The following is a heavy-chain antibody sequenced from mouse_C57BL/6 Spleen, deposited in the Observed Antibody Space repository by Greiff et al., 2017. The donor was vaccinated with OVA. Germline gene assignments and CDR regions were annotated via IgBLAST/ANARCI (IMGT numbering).Heavy chain of an antibody. Sequence: VQLKESGAELVKPGASVKLSCKASGYTFTSYWMHWVKQRPGQGLEWIGMIHPNSGSTNYNEKFKSKATLTVDKSSSTAYMQLSSLTSEDSAVYYCARYMVTGTGAWFAYWGQGTLVTVSA. CDR2: IHPNSGST. V-gene: IGHV1-64*01. CDR3: ARYMVTGTGAWFAY. D-gene: IGHD2-1*01. CDR1: GYTFTSYW. J-gene: IGHJ3*01.